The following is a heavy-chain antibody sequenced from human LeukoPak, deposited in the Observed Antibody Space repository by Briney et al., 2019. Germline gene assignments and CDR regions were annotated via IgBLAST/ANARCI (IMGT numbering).Heavy chain of an antibody. D-gene: IGHD2-15*01. CDR2: IIPIFGTA. CDR3: ARGAGGYCSGGSCYGPFDY. CDR1: GGTFSSYA. J-gene: IGHJ4*02. Sequence: SVKVSCKASGGTFSSYAISWVRQAPGQGLEWMGGIIPIFGTANYAQKFQGRVTITADESTSTAYMELSSLRSGDTAVYYCARGAGGYCSGGSCYGPFDYWGQGTLVTVSS. V-gene: IGHV1-69*13.